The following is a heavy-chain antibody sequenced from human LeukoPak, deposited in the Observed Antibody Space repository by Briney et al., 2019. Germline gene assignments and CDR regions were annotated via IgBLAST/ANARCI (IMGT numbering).Heavy chain of an antibody. CDR2: IIPILGIA. J-gene: IGHJ4*02. Sequence: XXEWXXRIIPILGIANYAQKFQGRVTITADKSTSTAYMELSSLRSEDTAVYYCARSGDEDTAMSIDYWGQGTLVTVSS. V-gene: IGHV1-69*02. CDR3: ARSGDEDTAMSIDY. D-gene: IGHD5-18*01.